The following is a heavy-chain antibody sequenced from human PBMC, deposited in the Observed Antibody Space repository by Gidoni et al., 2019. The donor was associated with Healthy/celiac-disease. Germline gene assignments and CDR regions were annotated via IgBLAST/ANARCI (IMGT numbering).Heavy chain of an antibody. CDR2: INHSGSP. J-gene: IGHJ5*02. CDR3: ARGSLGGYFSVGWFDP. Sequence: QAQLQQWGAGLLKPSETLSLTCAVYAGSFRGYYWSWIRQPPGKGLEWIGEINHSGSPNYNPSLKSRVTISVDTSKNQFSLKLSSVTAADTAVYYCARGSLGGYFSVGWFDPWGQGTLVTVSS. V-gene: IGHV4-34*01. D-gene: IGHD3-22*01. CDR1: AGSFRGYY.